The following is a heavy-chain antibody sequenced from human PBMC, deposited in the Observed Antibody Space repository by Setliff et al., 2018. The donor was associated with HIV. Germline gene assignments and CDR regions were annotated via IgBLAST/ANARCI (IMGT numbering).Heavy chain of an antibody. V-gene: IGHV1-69*10. CDR3: ARSPPYYDILTGYSNRGNWFDP. D-gene: IGHD3-9*01. J-gene: IGHJ5*02. CDR2: IIPILGVA. CDR1: GGTFSSYA. Sequence: SVKVSCKASGGTFSSYAINWVRQAPGQGLEWMGGIIPILGVANHAQKFQGRVTITRESSASKAYMELSSLRSEDMAVYYCARSPPYYDILTGYSNRGNWFDPWGQGTLVTVSS.